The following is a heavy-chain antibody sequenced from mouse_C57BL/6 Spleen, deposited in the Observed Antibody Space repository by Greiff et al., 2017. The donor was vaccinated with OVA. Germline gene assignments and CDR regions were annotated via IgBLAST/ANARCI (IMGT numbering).Heavy chain of an antibody. Sequence: VQLQQSGPELVKPGASVKISCKASGYSFTDYNMNWVKQSNGKSLEWIGVINPNYGTTSYNRKFKGKATLTVDQSSSTAYMQLNSLTSEDSAVCSCAKAWDGRCYYFDYWGQGTTLTVSS. J-gene: IGHJ2*01. CDR1: GYSFTDYN. D-gene: IGHD1-1*01. CDR2: INPNYGTT. V-gene: IGHV1-39*01. CDR3: AKAWDGRCYYFDY.